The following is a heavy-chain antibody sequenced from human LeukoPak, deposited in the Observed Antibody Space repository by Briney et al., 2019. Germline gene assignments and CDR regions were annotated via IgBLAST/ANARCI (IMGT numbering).Heavy chain of an antibody. V-gene: IGHV3-11*01. J-gene: IGHJ6*03. CDR1: GLTLCEYY. Sequence: GGSLRLSCAASGLTLCEYYMSWIRPAPGEGLEWVSYISSSGSTIYYADSVKGRFTISRDNAKNSLYLQMNSLRAEDTAVYYCARFGSGDTSPYCYYTDVWGKGTTVTVSS. D-gene: IGHD3-10*01. CDR2: ISSSGSTI. CDR3: ARFGSGDTSPYCYYTDV.